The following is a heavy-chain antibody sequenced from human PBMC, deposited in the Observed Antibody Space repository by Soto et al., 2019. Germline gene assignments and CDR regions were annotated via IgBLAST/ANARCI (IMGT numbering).Heavy chain of an antibody. CDR3: AKDLYDFWSGYYNTPNWFDP. CDR1: GYTFTCYG. CDR2: ISAYNGNT. D-gene: IGHD3-3*01. V-gene: IGHV1-18*04. J-gene: IGHJ5*02. Sequence: ASVKVSCKASGYTFTCYGISWVRQAPGQGLEWMGWISAYNGNTNYAQKLQGRVTMTTDTSTSTAYMELRSLRSDDTAVYYCAKDLYDFWSGYYNTPNWFDPWGQGTLVTVSS.